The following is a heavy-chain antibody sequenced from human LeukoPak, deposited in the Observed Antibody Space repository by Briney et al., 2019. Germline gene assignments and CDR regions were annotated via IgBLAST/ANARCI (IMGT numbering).Heavy chain of an antibody. CDR3: ATEFYSNGYNF. D-gene: IGHD5-24*01. CDR1: GFTFGSAW. J-gene: IGHJ4*02. V-gene: IGHV3-15*01. CDR2: IKSRTDGGKT. Sequence: GGSLRLSGPGPGFTFGSAWMTWVRQIPGKGLRWVGHIKSRTDGGKTDYAAPVKGRFTISRDDSKNTVYLQMNSLKIEDSAVYFCATEFYSNGYNFWGQGTRVIVSS.